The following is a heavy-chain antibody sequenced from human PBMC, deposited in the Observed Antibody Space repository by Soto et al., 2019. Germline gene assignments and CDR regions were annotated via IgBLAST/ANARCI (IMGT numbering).Heavy chain of an antibody. CDR1: GGSISSYY. CDR2: IYYSGNT. CDR3: ARDYDSSGYYRA. V-gene: IGHV4-59*01. D-gene: IGHD3-22*01. Sequence: QVQLQESGPGLVKPSETLSLTCTVSGGSISSYYWSWIRQPPGKGLEWIGYIYYSGNTNYNPSLRSRXXIXVXXSKNQFSLKLNSVPAADTAVYYCARDYDSSGYYRAWGQGTLVTVSS. J-gene: IGHJ5*02.